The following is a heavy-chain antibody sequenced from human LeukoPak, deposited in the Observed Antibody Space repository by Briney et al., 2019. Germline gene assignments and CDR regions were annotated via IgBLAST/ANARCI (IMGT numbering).Heavy chain of an antibody. CDR2: IYHSGST. CDR3: ARSKVVRGVIITGFDY. Sequence: SETLSLTCTVSGYSISSGYYWGWIRQPPGKGLEWIGSIYHSGSTYYNPSLKSRVTISVDTSKNQFSLKLSSVTAADTAVYYCARSKVVRGVIITGFDYWGQGTLVTVSS. CDR1: GYSISSGYY. D-gene: IGHD3-10*01. V-gene: IGHV4-38-2*02. J-gene: IGHJ4*02.